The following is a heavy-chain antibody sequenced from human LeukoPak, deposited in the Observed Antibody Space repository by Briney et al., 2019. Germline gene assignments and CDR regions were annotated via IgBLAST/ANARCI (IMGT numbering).Heavy chain of an antibody. CDR3: ARQRRYCSSTSCYFGYYGLDV. Sequence: SETLSLTCAVSGGSISSGGYYWSWIRQHPGEGLEWIGYIFYRGSTYYNPSLKSRVTISVDTSKNQFSLKLSSVTAADTAVYYCARQRRYCSSTSCYFGYYGLDVWGQGTTVTVSS. CDR1: GGSISSGGYY. J-gene: IGHJ6*02. D-gene: IGHD2-2*01. CDR2: IFYRGST. V-gene: IGHV4-31*11.